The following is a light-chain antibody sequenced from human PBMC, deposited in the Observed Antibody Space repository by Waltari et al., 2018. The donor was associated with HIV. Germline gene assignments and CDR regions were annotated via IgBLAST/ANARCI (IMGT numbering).Light chain of an antibody. CDR3: GTWDDKLSAGV. J-gene: IGLJ2*01. V-gene: IGLV1-51*01. Sequence: QSVLTQPPSVSAAPGQRVTISCSGTSSNIGTNGVSWYQQVPGTAPKLLIYDRNNRCPVISDRFSGSQSGTSATLGISGLHTGDEADYYCGTWDDKLSAGVFGGGTKLTVL. CDR2: DRN. CDR1: SSNIGTNG.